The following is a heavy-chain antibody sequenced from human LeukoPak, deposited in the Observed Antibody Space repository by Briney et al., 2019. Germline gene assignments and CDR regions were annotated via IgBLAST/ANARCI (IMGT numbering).Heavy chain of an antibody. D-gene: IGHD3-10*01. Sequence: GGSLRLSCAASGFTFSSYGMHWVRQAPGKGLEWVAVISYGGSNKYYADSVKGRFTISRDNSKNTLFLQMNSLRAEDTAVYYCAKGSMRGVIIAYLDNWGQGTLVTVSS. V-gene: IGHV3-30*18. CDR1: GFTFSSYG. J-gene: IGHJ4*02. CDR2: ISYGGSNK. CDR3: AKGSMRGVIIAYLDN.